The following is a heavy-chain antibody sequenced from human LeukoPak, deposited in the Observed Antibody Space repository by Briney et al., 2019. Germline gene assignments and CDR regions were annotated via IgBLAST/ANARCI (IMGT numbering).Heavy chain of an antibody. CDR1: GFTFSDYY. CDR2: ISSSGSTI. J-gene: IGHJ4*02. D-gene: IGHD2-2*01. V-gene: IGHV3-11*01. Sequence: PGGSLRLSCAASGFTFSDYYMSWIRQAPGKGLEWVSYISSSGSTIYYADSVKGRFTISRDNAKNSLYLQMNSLRAEDTAVYYSASSWDPAANDYWGQGTLVTVSS. CDR3: ASSWDPAANDY.